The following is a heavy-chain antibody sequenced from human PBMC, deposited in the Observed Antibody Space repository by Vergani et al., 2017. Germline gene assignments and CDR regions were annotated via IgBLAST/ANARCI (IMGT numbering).Heavy chain of an antibody. D-gene: IGHD3-16*01. CDR3: AKHFRGWGIDY. V-gene: IGHV3-30*02. CDR2: IQFDGSNK. Sequence: QVQLVESGGGVVQRGGSLRLSCATSGFTLSNYDMQWIRQGQGKGLEFVHFIQFDGSNKYYADSVKGRFTLSRDFSKNTLYLQMNSVRTDDTATYYCAKHFRGWGIDYWGQGTQVIVSS. CDR1: GFTLSNYD. J-gene: IGHJ4*02.